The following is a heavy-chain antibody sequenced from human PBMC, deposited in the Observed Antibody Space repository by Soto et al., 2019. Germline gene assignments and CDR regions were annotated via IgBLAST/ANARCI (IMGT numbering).Heavy chain of an antibody. CDR2: IYYSGST. CDR1: GGSISSGSYY. V-gene: IGHV4-31*03. D-gene: IGHD4-17*01. CDR3: AREALRFWFDP. Sequence: QVQLQESGPGLVKPSQTLSLTCTVSGGSISSGSYYWSWIRQHPGKGLEWIGYIYYSGSTYYNPSPKGRVTISVDTSKNQFSLKLSSVTAADTAVYYCAREALRFWFDPWGQGTLVTVSS. J-gene: IGHJ5*02.